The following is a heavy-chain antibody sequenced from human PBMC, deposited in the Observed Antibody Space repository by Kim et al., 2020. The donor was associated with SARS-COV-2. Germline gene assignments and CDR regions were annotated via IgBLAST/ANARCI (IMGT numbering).Heavy chain of an antibody. CDR2: LSGSADST. D-gene: IGHD6-13*01. CDR1: GFSFSTYA. V-gene: IGHV3-23*01. CDR3: AKNPLTAAAYIYFDS. Sequence: GGSLRLSCAASGFSFSTYAMSWVRQAPGKGLEWVSSLSGSADSTRYADSVKGRFVISRVNSKNTLYLQMNSLRAEDTAIYYCAKNPLTAAAYIYFDSWGLGTLVAVSS. J-gene: IGHJ4*02.